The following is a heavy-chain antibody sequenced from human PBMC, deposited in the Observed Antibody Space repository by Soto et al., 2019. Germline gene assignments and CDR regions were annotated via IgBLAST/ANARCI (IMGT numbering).Heavy chain of an antibody. J-gene: IGHJ4*02. Sequence: EVQLVESGGGLVQPGGSLRLSCAASGFTFSSYSMNWVRQAPGKGLGWVSYLSSSRSTIYYAGSVKGRFTISRDNAKNSLYLQMNSLRDEDTAVYYCARGPRVVATFDYWGQGTLVTVSS. CDR2: LSSSRSTI. D-gene: IGHD2-15*01. CDR3: ARGPRVVATFDY. CDR1: GFTFSSYS. V-gene: IGHV3-48*02.